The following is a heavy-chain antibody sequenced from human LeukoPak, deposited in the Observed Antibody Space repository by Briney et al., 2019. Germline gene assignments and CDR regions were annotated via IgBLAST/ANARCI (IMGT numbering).Heavy chain of an antibody. V-gene: IGHV4-59*08. CDR2: IHYSGSP. CDR3: ARHSNWNGGVDWFDP. D-gene: IGHD1-20*01. Sequence: PSETLSLTCTVSGGSNCWTWIRQAPGKGLEWIAYIHYSGSPHYNPSLRSRVTISIDTSKNQLSLKLNSVTAADPAVYYCARHSNWNGGVDWFDPWGQGTQVTVSS. J-gene: IGHJ5*02. CDR1: GGSNC.